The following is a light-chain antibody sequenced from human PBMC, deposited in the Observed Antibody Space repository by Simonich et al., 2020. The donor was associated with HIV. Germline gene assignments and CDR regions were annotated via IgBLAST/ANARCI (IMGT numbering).Light chain of an antibody. CDR3: QQYSKWSKT. J-gene: IGKJ1*01. V-gene: IGKV3-15*01. CDR2: GAS. Sequence: IVMTQSPASLSVSPGERATLSCRASQGVSSNLAWYQQKAGQAPRLLIYGASTRATGIPARFSGSGSGTEFTLTISSMQSEDFAVYYCQQYSKWSKTFGQGTKVEIK. CDR1: QGVSSN.